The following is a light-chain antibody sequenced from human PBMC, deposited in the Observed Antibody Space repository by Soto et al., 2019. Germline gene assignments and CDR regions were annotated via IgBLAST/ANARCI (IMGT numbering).Light chain of an antibody. Sequence: GKRVALAGRASQSVSSNLAWYQQKPGQAPRLLIYGASSRATGIPDRFSGSGSGTDFIRLLSRLAREDSVAYYCPPYGTAPMTFGQGTRLEI. CDR3: PPYGTAPMT. CDR1: QSVSSN. J-gene: IGKJ5*01. V-gene: IGKV3-20*01. CDR2: GAS.